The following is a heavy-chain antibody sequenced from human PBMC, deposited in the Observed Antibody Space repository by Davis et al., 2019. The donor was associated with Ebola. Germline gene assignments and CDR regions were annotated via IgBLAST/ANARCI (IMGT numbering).Heavy chain of an antibody. D-gene: IGHD1-26*01. J-gene: IGHJ4*02. CDR3: ARGPNSGTYFGLFDY. V-gene: IGHV1-69*13. Sequence: SVKVSCKASGGTFSSYAISWVRQAPGQGLEWMGGINPIFGTANYAQKFQGRVTITADESTSTAYMELSSLRSEDTAVYYCARGPNSGTYFGLFDYWGQGTLVTVSS. CDR2: INPIFGTA. CDR1: GGTFSSYA.